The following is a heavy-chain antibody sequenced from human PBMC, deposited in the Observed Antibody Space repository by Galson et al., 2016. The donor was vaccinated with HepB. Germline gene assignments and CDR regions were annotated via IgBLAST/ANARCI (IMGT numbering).Heavy chain of an antibody. D-gene: IGHD1-26*01. Sequence: SLRLSCAASGFTFSSYCMHWVRQAPGKGLVWVSRINGDGSSTTYADSVKGRVTLSRDNSKRSLYLQMNSLGAEDTAVYYCARGKEWEDAFDIWGQGTLVTVSS. J-gene: IGHJ4*02. CDR1: GFTFSSYC. V-gene: IGHV3-74*01. CDR3: ARGKEWEDAFDI. CDR2: INGDGSST.